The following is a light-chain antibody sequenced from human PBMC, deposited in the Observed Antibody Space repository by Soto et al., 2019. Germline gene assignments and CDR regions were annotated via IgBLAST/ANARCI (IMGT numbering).Light chain of an antibody. Sequence: DIQMPQSPSSLSASVGDRVTITCRASETIDTYLNWYQQKPGKAPRLLIYFASSLQSGVPVRFSGSGSGTEFTLTISSLQREDFATYFCQQDYNFPRTFGLGTKLEIK. CDR1: ETIDTY. CDR3: QQDYNFPRT. V-gene: IGKV1-39*01. CDR2: FAS. J-gene: IGKJ1*01.